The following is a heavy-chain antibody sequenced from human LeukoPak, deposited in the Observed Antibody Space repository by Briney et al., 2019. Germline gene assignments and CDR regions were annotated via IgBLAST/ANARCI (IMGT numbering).Heavy chain of an antibody. J-gene: IGHJ3*02. CDR1: GGSISSYY. CDR3: ARDTPRITIFGVVMPLDAFDI. D-gene: IGHD3-3*01. V-gene: IGHV4-4*07. CDR2: IYTSGST. Sequence: PSETLSLTCTVSGGSISSYYWSWIRQPAGKGLEWIGRIYTSGSTNYNPSLKSRVTMSVDTSKNQFSLKLSSVTAADTAVYYCARDTPRITIFGVVMPLDAFDIWGQGTMVTVSS.